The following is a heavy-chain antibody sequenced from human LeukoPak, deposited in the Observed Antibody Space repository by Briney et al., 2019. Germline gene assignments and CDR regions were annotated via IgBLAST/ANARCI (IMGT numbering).Heavy chain of an antibody. CDR3: AKVKPRGSSPYYYYGMDV. V-gene: IGHV3-23*01. Sequence: GGSLRLSCAASGFTFSSYAMSWVCQAPGKGLEWVSAISGSGGSTYYADSVKGRFTISRDNSKNTLYLQMNSLRAEDTAVYYCAKVKPRGSSPYYYYGMDVWGQGTTVTVSS. CDR1: GFTFSSYA. CDR2: ISGSGGST. J-gene: IGHJ6*02. D-gene: IGHD6-6*01.